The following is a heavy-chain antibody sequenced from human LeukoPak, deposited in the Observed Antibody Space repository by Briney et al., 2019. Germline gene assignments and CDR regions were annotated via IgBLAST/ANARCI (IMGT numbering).Heavy chain of an antibody. J-gene: IGHJ4*02. D-gene: IGHD3-10*01. V-gene: IGHV3-23*01. Sequence: GGSLRLSCAASGFTFSSYAMNWDRQAPGRGLEWVSGISVSSSAYYADPVKGRFTISRDNSKNTLYLQMNSLRAEDTAVYYCAKDRGGGFDYWGQGTLVTVSS. CDR1: GFTFSSYA. CDR3: AKDRGGGFDY. CDR2: ISVSSSA.